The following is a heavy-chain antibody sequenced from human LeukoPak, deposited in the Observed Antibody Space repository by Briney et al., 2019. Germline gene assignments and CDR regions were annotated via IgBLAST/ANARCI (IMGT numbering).Heavy chain of an antibody. V-gene: IGHV3-30*04. CDR3: ARGPDYDILADYFDY. D-gene: IGHD3-9*01. CDR2: ISYDGSNK. Sequence: PGRSLSLSCAASGFTFSNYALHWVRQAPGKGLEWVAVISYDGSNKFYADSVRGRFTISRDNSKNTLFLQMNSLRPEDTAVYYCARGPDYDILADYFDYWGQGTLVTVSS. CDR1: GFTFSNYA. J-gene: IGHJ4*02.